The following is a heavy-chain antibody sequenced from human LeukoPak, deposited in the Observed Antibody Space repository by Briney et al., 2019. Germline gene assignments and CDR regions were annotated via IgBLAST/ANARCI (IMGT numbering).Heavy chain of an antibody. CDR3: ARIRVDTAMGDAFDI. CDR1: GFTFSSYS. Sequence: PGGSLRLSCAASGFTFSSYSMNWVRQAPGKGLERVSYISSSSSTIYYADSVKGRFTISRDNAKNSLYLQMNSLRAEDTAVYYCARIRVDTAMGDAFDIWGQGTMVTVSS. V-gene: IGHV3-48*01. D-gene: IGHD5-18*01. J-gene: IGHJ3*02. CDR2: ISSSSSTI.